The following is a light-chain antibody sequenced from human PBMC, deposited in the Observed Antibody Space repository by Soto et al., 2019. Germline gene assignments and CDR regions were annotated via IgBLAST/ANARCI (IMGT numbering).Light chain of an antibody. J-gene: IGLJ1*01. CDR1: SSDVGGYNY. V-gene: IGLV2-14*01. CDR2: DVS. CDR3: SSYTSSSTYV. Sequence: QSVLTQPASVSGSPGQSITISCTGTSSDVGGYNYVSWYQQHPDKAPKLMIYDVSNRPSGVSNRFSGSKSGNTASLTISVLQVEDEADYYCSSYTSSSTYVFGTGTKVTVL.